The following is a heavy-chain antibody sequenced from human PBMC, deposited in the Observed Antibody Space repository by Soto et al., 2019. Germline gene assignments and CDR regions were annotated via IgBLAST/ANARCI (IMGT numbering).Heavy chain of an antibody. CDR1: GFTFSSYG. CDR3: AKYWSTDYGDY. Sequence: QVQLVESGGGVVQPGRSLRLSCAASGFTFSSYGMHWVRQAPGKGLEWVAVISYDGSNKYYADSVKGRFTISRDNSKNTLYLQMNSLRAEDTAVYYCAKYWSTDYGDYWGQGTLVTVSS. V-gene: IGHV3-30*18. J-gene: IGHJ4*02. D-gene: IGHD4-17*01. CDR2: ISYDGSNK.